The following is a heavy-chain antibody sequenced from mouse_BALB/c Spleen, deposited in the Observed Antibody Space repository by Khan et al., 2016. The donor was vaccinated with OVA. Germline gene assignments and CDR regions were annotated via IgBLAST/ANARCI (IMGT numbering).Heavy chain of an antibody. CDR1: GFTFSNFG. V-gene: IGHV5-17*02. D-gene: IGHD4-1*01. Sequence: EVQLQESGGGLVQPGGSRKLSCAASGFTFSNFGMHWIRQAPEKGLEWVAYISSDSITLYYADTMKGRFTISRDNPRNTLFLQMTSLRSEDTAMYYWARANWAWFAYWGQGTLVTVSA. CDR3: ARANWAWFAY. J-gene: IGHJ3*01. CDR2: ISSDSITL.